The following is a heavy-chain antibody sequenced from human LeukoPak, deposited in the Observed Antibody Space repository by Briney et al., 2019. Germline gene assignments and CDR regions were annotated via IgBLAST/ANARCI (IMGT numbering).Heavy chain of an antibody. D-gene: IGHD2-2*01. V-gene: IGHV3-30*02. CDR3: AKWVYCSSTSCHGYYYYGMDV. J-gene: IGHJ6*02. CDR1: GFTFSSYG. Sequence: GGSLRLSCAASGFTFSSYGMHWVRQAPGKGLEWVAFIRYDGSNKYYADSVKGRFTISRDNSKNTLYLQMNSLRAEDTAVYYCAKWVYCSSTSCHGYYYYGMDVWGQGTTVTVSS. CDR2: IRYDGSNK.